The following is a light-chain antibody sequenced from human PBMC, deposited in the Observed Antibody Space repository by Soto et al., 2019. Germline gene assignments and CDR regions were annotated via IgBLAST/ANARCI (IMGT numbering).Light chain of an antibody. CDR1: DGVSRK. CDR2: GAS. V-gene: IGKV3-15*01. CDR3: PQYHTWPLT. Sequence: VMTQSPAPLSVAPGERVTFSCRASDGVSRKLAWYQHKPGQAPRLLSSGASTGATGIPARFSGSGSGTEFTLTISSLQSEDCAIYYCPQYHTWPLTFGGGTKVEIK. J-gene: IGKJ4*01.